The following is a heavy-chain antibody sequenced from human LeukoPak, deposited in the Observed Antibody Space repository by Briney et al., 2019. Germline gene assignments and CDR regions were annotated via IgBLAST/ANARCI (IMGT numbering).Heavy chain of an antibody. V-gene: IGHV1-69*05. D-gene: IGHD2-2*01. CDR2: IIPIFGTA. CDR1: GGTFSSYA. J-gene: IGHJ6*03. CDR3: ARSGFEYCSSTSCRDTAYYYYYYMDV. Sequence: SVKVSCKASGGTFSSYAISWVRQAPGQGLEWMGGIIPIFGTANYARKFQGRVTITTDESTSTAYMELSSLRSEDTAVYYCARSGFEYCSSTSCRDTAYYYYYYMDVWGKGTTVTVSS.